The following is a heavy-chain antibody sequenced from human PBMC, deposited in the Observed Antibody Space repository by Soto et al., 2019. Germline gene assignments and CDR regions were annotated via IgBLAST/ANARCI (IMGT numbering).Heavy chain of an antibody. J-gene: IGHJ3*02. CDR3: AKDVPNYYGSGSYAAFDI. D-gene: IGHD3-10*01. Sequence: GGSLRLSCAASGFTFSSYAMSWVRQAPGKGLEWVSAISGSGGSTYYADSVKGRFTISRDNSKNTLYLQMNSLRAEDTAVYYCAKDVPNYYGSGSYAAFDIWGQGTMVTVSS. V-gene: IGHV3-23*01. CDR2: ISGSGGST. CDR1: GFTFSSYA.